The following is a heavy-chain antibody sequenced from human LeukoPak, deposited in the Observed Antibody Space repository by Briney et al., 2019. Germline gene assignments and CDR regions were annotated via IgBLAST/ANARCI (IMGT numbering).Heavy chain of an antibody. Sequence: GGTLRLSCAASGLTFSSYGMSWVRQAPGKGLEWVSAISGSGGSTYYADSVKGRFTISRDNSKNTLYLQMNSLRAEDTAVYYCAKDRWELPHVGGQGTLVTVSS. J-gene: IGHJ4*02. D-gene: IGHD1-26*01. V-gene: IGHV3-23*01. CDR3: AKDRWELPHV. CDR1: GLTFSSYG. CDR2: ISGSGGST.